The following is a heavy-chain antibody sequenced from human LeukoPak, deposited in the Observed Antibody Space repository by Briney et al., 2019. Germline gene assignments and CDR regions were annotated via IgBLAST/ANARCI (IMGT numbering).Heavy chain of an antibody. V-gene: IGHV3-23*01. J-gene: IGHJ5*02. CDR2: ISGSGGST. Sequence: GGSLRLSCAASGSTFSSYAMSWVRQAPGKGLEWVSAISGSGGSTYYADSVKGRFTISRDNSKNTLYLQMNSLRADDTAVYYGAKDGRTAFDPWGQGTLVTVSS. CDR1: GSTFSSYA. CDR3: AKDGRTAFDP. D-gene: IGHD2-2*01.